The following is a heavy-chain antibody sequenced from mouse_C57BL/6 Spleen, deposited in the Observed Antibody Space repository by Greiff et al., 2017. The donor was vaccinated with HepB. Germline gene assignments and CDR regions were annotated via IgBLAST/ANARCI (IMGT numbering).Heavy chain of an antibody. CDR3: AREAITTVVPNFDY. Sequence: LVESGPELVKPGASVKISCKASGYSFTDYNMNWVKQSNGKSLEWIGVINPNYGTTSYNQKFKGKATLTVDQSSSTAYMQLNSLTSEDSAVYYCAREAITTVVPNFDYWGQGTTLTVSS. CDR2: INPNYGTT. D-gene: IGHD1-1*01. J-gene: IGHJ2*01. CDR1: GYSFTDYN. V-gene: IGHV1-39*01.